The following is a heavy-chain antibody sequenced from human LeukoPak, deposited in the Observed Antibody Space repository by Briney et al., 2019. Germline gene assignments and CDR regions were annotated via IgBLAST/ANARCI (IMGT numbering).Heavy chain of an antibody. D-gene: IGHD3-10*01. J-gene: IGHJ4*02. V-gene: IGHV3-30*02. CDR1: GFTFSSYG. Sequence: PGGSLRLSCAASGFTFSSYGMHWVRQAPGKGLEWVAFIRYDGSNKYYADSVKGRFTISRGNSKNTLYLQMNSLRAEDTAVYYCAKDLSGWGYYFDYWGQGTLVTVSS. CDR3: AKDLSGWGYYFDY. CDR2: IRYDGSNK.